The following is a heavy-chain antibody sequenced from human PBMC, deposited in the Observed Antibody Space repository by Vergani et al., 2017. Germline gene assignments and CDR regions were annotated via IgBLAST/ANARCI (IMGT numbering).Heavy chain of an antibody. CDR1: GGSISSYY. J-gene: IGHJ6*03. D-gene: IGHD6-6*01. CDR3: ARGLETGIAARYYYMDV. CDR2: IYYSGST. Sequence: QVQLQESGPGLVKPSETLSLTCTVSGGSISSYYWSWIRQPPGKGLEWIWYIYYSGSTNYNPSLKSRVTISVDTSKNQFSLKLSSVTAADTAMYYCARGLETGIAARYYYMDVSGKGTTVTVSS. V-gene: IGHV4-59*01.